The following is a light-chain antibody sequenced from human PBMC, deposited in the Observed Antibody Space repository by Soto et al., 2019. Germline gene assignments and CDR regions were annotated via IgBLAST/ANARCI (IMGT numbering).Light chain of an antibody. CDR2: DAS. V-gene: IGKV3-11*01. CDR3: QQRSNWPQIT. J-gene: IGKJ4*01. CDR1: QSVSKY. Sequence: EIVLTQSPAPLSLRQGERATLSCRASQSVSKYLAWYQQKPGQPPRLLIHDASNRATGIPARFSGSGSGTDFTLTISSLEPEDFGVYYCQQRSNWPQITFGGGTKVEIK.